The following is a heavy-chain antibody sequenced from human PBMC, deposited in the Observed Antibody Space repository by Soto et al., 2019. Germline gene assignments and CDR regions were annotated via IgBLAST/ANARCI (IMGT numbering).Heavy chain of an antibody. CDR1: GSTFSRYA. CDR2: IIPIFGTT. D-gene: IGHD3-22*01. CDR3: ARDAHRPYYDSSGYPLPQVAFDI. V-gene: IGHV1-69*13. J-gene: IGHJ3*02. Sequence: SVKVSGKASGSTFSRYAISWVRQAPGQGLEWMGGIIPIFGTTNYAQKFQGRVTIIADESTSTAYMELSSLISEDTAVYYCARDAHRPYYDSSGYPLPQVAFDIWGQGTMVTVSS.